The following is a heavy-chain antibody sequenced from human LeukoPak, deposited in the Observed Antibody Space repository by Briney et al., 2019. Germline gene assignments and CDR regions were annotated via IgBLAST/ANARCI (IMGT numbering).Heavy chain of an antibody. CDR1: GFTFDDYA. D-gene: IGHD6-13*01. CDR2: ISWNSGSI. V-gene: IGHV3-9*01. CDR3: AKGMYSSSWYSGVFDY. J-gene: IGHJ4*02. Sequence: GGSLRLSCAASGFTFDDYAAHWVRQAPGKGLEWVSGISWNSGSIGYADSVKGRFTISRDNAKNSLYLQMNSLRAEDTALYYCAKGMYSSSWYSGVFDYWGQGTLVTVSS.